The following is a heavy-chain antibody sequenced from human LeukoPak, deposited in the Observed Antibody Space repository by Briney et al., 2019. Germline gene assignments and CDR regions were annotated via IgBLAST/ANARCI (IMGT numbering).Heavy chain of an antibody. CDR1: GFTFSSYS. V-gene: IGHV3-21*01. CDR3: ARYFFDSYTSSFRFDS. J-gene: IGHJ5*01. D-gene: IGHD3-16*01. Sequence: GGSLRLSCAASGFTFSSYSMNWVRQAPGKGLEWVSSISSSSSYIYYADSVKGRFTISRDNAKNSLYLQMNSLRAEDTAVYYCARYFFDSYTSSFRFDSWGQGTLVTVSS. CDR2: ISSSSSYI.